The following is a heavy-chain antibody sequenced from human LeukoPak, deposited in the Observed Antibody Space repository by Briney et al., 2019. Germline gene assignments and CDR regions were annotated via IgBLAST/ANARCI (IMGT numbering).Heavy chain of an antibody. V-gene: IGHV3-48*03. CDR2: ISSRGSTI. CDR1: GFTFSSYE. CDR3: ARDRDYDSPLDY. Sequence: PGGSLRLSCAASGFTFSSYEMNWVRRAPGKGLEWVSYISSRGSTIYYADSVKGRFTISRDNAKNSLYLQMNSLRAEDTAVYYCARDRDYDSPLDYWGQGTLVTVSS. D-gene: IGHD3-22*01. J-gene: IGHJ4*02.